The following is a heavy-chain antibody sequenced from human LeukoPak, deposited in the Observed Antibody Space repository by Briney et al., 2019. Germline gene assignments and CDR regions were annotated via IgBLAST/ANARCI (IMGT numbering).Heavy chain of an antibody. CDR3: ARGRDWFDP. J-gene: IGHJ5*02. V-gene: IGHV4-59*11. Sequence: SETLSLTCSVSGGSISSHYWSWIRQPPGKGLEWIAYIYYSGNSNTNPSLKSRVTMSVDTSKNQFSLKLSSVTAADTAVYYCARGRDWFDPWGQGTLVPVSS. CDR2: IYYSGNS. CDR1: GGSISSHY.